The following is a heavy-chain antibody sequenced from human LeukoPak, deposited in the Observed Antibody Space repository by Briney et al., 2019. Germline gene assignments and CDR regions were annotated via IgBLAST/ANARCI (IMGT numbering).Heavy chain of an antibody. CDR2: ITGGGAST. D-gene: IGHD1-14*01. J-gene: IGHJ3*02. CDR1: GFAFSTYG. V-gene: IGHV3-23*01. Sequence: GGSLRLSCAASGFAFSTYGMSWVRQAPGKGLQWVSTITGGGASTYYADSVKGRFTISRDNSKNTLYLQMNSLRAEDTAVYYCARYRTGGAFDIWGQGTMVTVSS. CDR3: ARYRTGGAFDI.